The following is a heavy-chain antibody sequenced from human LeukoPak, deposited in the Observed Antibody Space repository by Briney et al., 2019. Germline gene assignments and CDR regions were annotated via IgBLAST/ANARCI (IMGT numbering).Heavy chain of an antibody. CDR2: ISYDGSNK. J-gene: IGHJ4*02. CDR3: ARPGLAAAGPFGGPDY. V-gene: IGHV3-30-3*01. Sequence: GRALRLSCAASGFTFSSYGMHWVRQAPGKGLEWVAVISYDGSNKYYADSVKGRFTISRDNSKHTLYLQMNSLRTEDTAVYYCARPGLAAAGPFGGPDYWGQGTLVTVSS. CDR1: GFTFSSYG. D-gene: IGHD6-13*01.